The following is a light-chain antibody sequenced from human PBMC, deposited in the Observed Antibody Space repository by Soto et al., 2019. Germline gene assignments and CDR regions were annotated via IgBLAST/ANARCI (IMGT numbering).Light chain of an antibody. V-gene: IGKV3-15*01. CDR1: QSVSNN. J-gene: IGKJ1*01. CDR3: QQYNNWPVT. Sequence: EIVMTQSPASLSVSPGDRATLSCRASQSVSNNLAWYQRKPGQAPRLLIYGASTRATGIPARFSGSGSGTEFTLTISSLQSEEFAVYYCQQYNNWPVTFGQGTKVEIK. CDR2: GAS.